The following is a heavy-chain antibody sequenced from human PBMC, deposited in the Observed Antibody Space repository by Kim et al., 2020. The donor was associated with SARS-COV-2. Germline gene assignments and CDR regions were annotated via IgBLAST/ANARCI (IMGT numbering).Heavy chain of an antibody. J-gene: IGHJ3*02. CDR1: GFTFNNYV. D-gene: IGHD3-10*01. Sequence: GGSLRLSCAASGFTFNNYVMNWVRQAPGKGLEWVSALSGSGGRTYYADSVKGRFTISRDNSKNTLYLQMDSLRAEDTAVYYCAKDREGVVHDASDIWGQGKWSPSLQ. CDR2: LSGSGGRT. CDR3: AKDREGVVHDASDI. V-gene: IGHV3-23*01.